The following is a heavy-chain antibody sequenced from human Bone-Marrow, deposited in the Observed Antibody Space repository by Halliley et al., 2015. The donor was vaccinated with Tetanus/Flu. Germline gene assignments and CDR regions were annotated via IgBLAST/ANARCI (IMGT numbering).Heavy chain of an antibody. V-gene: IGHV4-30-2*05. CDR3: ARGYCSSSSCQKPYYYFGMDD. J-gene: IGHJ6*02. D-gene: IGHD2-2*01. Sequence: SGGTHSNPSLKSRVSISGDTSKNQFSLKLNSVTAADSAIYYCARGYCSSSSCQKPYYYFGMDDWGRGTTVTVSS. CDR2: SGGT.